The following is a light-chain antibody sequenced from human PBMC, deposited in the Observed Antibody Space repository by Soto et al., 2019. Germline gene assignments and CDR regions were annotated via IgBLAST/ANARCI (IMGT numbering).Light chain of an antibody. CDR1: QSVSSN. V-gene: IGKV3-15*01. CDR2: GAS. CDR3: QQYNGLPRT. J-gene: IGKJ1*01. Sequence: EIVMTQSPATLSLSPGERATLSCRASQSVSSNLAWYQQKPGQAPRLLIYGASTRATGFPARFSSIGSWSVFTLTLTSLHSEDLAVYYCQQYNGLPRTFGQGTKVEIK.